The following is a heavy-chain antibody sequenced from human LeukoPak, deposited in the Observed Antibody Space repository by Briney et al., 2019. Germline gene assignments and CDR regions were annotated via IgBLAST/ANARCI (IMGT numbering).Heavy chain of an antibody. V-gene: IGHV4-61*02. CDR1: GGSISSGSYY. D-gene: IGHD3-22*01. Sequence: KTSETLSLTCTVSGGSISSGSYYWSWIRQPAGKGLEWIGRIYTSGSTNYNPSLKSRVTISVDTSKNQFSLKLSSVTAADTAVYYCARGGYYRNDAFDIWGQGTMVTVSS. CDR2: IYTSGST. CDR3: ARGGYYRNDAFDI. J-gene: IGHJ3*02.